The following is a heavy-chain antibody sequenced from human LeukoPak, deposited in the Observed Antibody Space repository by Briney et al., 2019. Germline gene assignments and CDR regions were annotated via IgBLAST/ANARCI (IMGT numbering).Heavy chain of an antibody. V-gene: IGHV4-59*10. CDR1: GGSFSGYY. Sequence: SETLSLTCAVYGGSFSGYYWSWIRQPPGKGLEWIGRISSTGRTDYNPSLTSRVTISVDTSKNQISMKLSSVTAADTAVYYCAKGAGPPWFDPWGQGTLVTVSS. J-gene: IGHJ5*02. CDR2: ISSTGRT. CDR3: AKGAGPPWFDP. D-gene: IGHD6-19*01.